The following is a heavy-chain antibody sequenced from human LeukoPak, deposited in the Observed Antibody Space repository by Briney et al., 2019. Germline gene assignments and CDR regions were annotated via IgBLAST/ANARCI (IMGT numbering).Heavy chain of an antibody. CDR3: AKEGGSSGWYDFDF. D-gene: IGHD6-19*01. CDR1: GFTFSSSA. J-gene: IGHJ4*02. Sequence: GRSLRLSCAASGFTFSSSAMSSVRPAPGKGMEWVSTMSNIGGNTHYADPVKGRFTISRDNSKNTVYLQMNSLRAEDTAGYHCAKEGGSSGWYDFDFGGQGTLVTVSS. V-gene: IGHV3-23*01. CDR2: MSNIGGNT.